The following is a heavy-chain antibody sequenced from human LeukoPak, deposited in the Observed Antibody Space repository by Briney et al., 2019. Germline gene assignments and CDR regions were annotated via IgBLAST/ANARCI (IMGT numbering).Heavy chain of an antibody. J-gene: IGHJ4*02. CDR2: ISSGGGTI. CDR3: ARPGRSVTQGY. V-gene: IGHV3-48*04. CDR1: GFTFSSYS. D-gene: IGHD3-10*01. Sequence: GGSLRLSCAASGFTFSSYSMNWVRQAPGKGLEWVSYISSGGGTIYYADSVKGRFTISRDNPKNSLYLQMNSLRAEDTAVYYCARPGRSVTQGYWGQGTLVTVSS.